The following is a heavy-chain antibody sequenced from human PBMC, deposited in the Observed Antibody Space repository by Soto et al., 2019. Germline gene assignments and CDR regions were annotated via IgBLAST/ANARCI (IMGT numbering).Heavy chain of an antibody. D-gene: IGHD6-13*01. CDR1: GGSISSSSYY. CDR2: IYYSGST. CDR3: ASLNPGSWYWFDP. Sequence: QLQLQESGPGLVKPSETLSLTCTVSGGSISSSSYYWGWIRQPPGKGLEWIGSIYYSGSTYYNPSLKSRVTISVDTSKNQFSLKLSSVTAADTAVYYCASLNPGSWYWFDPWGQGTLVTVSS. V-gene: IGHV4-39*01. J-gene: IGHJ5*02.